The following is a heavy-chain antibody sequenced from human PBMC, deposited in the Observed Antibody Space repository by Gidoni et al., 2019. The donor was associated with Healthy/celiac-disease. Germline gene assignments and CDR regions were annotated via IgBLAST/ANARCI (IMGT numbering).Heavy chain of an antibody. Sequence: EVQLVQSGAEVKKHGESLKISCKGSGYSFTSYWIGWVRQMPGKGLEWMGIIYPGDSDTRYSPSFQGQVTISADKSISTAYLQWSSLKASDTAMYYCARFGGAYYYDSSGYYYVDYWGQGTLVTVSS. CDR2: IYPGDSDT. D-gene: IGHD3-22*01. V-gene: IGHV5-51*01. CDR3: ARFGGAYYYDSSGYYYVDY. CDR1: GYSFTSYW. J-gene: IGHJ4*02.